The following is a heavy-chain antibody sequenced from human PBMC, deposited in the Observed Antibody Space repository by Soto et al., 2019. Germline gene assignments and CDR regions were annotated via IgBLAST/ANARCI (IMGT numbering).Heavy chain of an antibody. V-gene: IGHV4-59*01. CDR1: GCSITSYY. J-gene: IGHJ4*02. CDR2: IHYSGST. Sequence: SETLSLTCTVSGCSITSYYWSWIRQPPGKGLEWIGDIHYSGSTNYNPSLKSRVTISTDTSKNQFSLNLSSVTAADTAVYYCARDPISARPFFDYWGQGTLVTVSS. CDR3: ARDPISARPFFDY. D-gene: IGHD6-6*01.